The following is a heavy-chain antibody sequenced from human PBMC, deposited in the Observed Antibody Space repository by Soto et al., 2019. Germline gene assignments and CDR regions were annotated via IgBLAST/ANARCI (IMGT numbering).Heavy chain of an antibody. Sequence: GGSLRLSCAASGFTFSSYAMSWVRQAPGKGLEWVSAISGSGGSTYYADSVKGRFTISRDNSKNTLYLQMNSLRAEDTAVYYCAKEGSSGWYVFYYFDYWGQGTLVTVSS. CDR1: GFTFSSYA. CDR3: AKEGSSGWYVFYYFDY. V-gene: IGHV3-23*01. CDR2: ISGSGGST. J-gene: IGHJ4*02. D-gene: IGHD6-19*01.